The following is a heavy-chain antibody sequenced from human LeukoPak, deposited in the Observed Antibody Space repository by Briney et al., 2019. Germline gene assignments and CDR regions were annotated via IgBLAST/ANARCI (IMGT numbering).Heavy chain of an antibody. CDR2: ISSSGTTT. CDR1: GFTFNTFS. J-gene: IGHJ4*02. CDR3: ARDTYYDSSGYFDY. Sequence: GGSLRLSCAASGFTFNTFSMNWVRQAPGKGPEWVSYISSSGTTTYYADSVKGRFTISRDNAKNSLYLQMNSLRAEDTAVYYCARDTYYDSSGYFDYWGQGTLVTVSS. D-gene: IGHD3-22*01. V-gene: IGHV3-48*04.